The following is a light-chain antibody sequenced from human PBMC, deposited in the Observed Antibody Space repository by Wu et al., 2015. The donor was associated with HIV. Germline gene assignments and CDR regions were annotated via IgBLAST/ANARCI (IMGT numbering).Light chain of an antibody. CDR3: QQYGSSPLT. Sequence: VVLTQSPATLSLSPGERATLSCRASQAISDYLAWHQQKPGQAPRLLIYEASHRVIGIPARFRGSGSGTDFTLTITSLEPEDFAVYYCQQYGSSPLTFGGGTKVEIK. J-gene: IGKJ4*01. CDR1: QAISDY. CDR2: EAS. V-gene: IGKV3-20*01.